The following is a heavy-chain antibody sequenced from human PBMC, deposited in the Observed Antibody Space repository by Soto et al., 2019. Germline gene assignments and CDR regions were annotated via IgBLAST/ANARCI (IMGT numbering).Heavy chain of an antibody. CDR3: ASQRPCGGGSCFSLRSFDR. D-gene: IGHD2-15*01. V-gene: IGHV3-23*01. J-gene: IGHJ4*02. Sequence: GGSLRLSCAASGFAVSTYAMSWVRKTPGKGLEWVSTITGSGGSTYYADAVKGRCTISRDNSRNTLYLQMSSLRAEDTAVYSCASQRPCGGGSCFSLRSFDRWGQGTLVTVSS. CDR1: GFAVSTYA. CDR2: ITGSGGST.